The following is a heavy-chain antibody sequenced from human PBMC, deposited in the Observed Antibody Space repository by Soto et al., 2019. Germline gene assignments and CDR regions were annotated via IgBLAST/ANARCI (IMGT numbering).Heavy chain of an antibody. V-gene: IGHV4-34*01. Sequence: PSETLSLTCAVSGGSFSGYYWSWIRQSPGKGLQWIGEINHSGGSNYNPSLKSRVTISVETSKSQFSLKLSSVTAADTAVYYCARGAGVHLPPDYWGQGTLVTVSS. CDR3: ARGAGVHLPPDY. CDR2: INHSGGS. CDR1: GGSFSGYY. J-gene: IGHJ4*02. D-gene: IGHD7-27*01.